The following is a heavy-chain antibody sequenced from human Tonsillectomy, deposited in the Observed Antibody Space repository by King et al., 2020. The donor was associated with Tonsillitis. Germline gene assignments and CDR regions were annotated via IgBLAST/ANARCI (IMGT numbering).Heavy chain of an antibody. D-gene: IGHD3-16*01. J-gene: IGHJ4*02. CDR1: GFTFSSYA. CDR3: ARHGGEYYFDY. V-gene: IGHV3-30-3*01. Sequence: QLVQSGGGVVQPGRSLRLSCAASGFTFSSYAIHWVRQAPGKGLEWVAVISYDGSNKYYADSVKGRFTISRDNSKNTLYLQMNSLRTEDTAVYHCARHGGEYYFDYWGQGTLVTVSS. CDR2: ISYDGSNK.